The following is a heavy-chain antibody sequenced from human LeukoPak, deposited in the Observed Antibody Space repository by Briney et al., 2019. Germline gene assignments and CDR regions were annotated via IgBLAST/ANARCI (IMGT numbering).Heavy chain of an antibody. V-gene: IGHV4-4*07. CDR2: IYTSGST. D-gene: IGHD2-2*02. CDR1: GGSISSYY. CDR3: ARGHCSSTSCYTEWFDP. Sequence: PSETLSLTCTVSGGSISSYYWSWIRQPAGKGLEWIGRIYTSGSTNYNPSLKSRVTMSVDTSKNQFSLKLSSVTAADTAVYYCARGHCSSTSCYTEWFDPWGQGTLVTVSS. J-gene: IGHJ5*02.